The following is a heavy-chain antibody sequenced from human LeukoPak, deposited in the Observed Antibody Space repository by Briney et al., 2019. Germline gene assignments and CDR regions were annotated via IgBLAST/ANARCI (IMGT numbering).Heavy chain of an antibody. CDR1: GFTFSTNA. D-gene: IGHD3-10*01. Sequence: GGSLRLSCAASGFTFSTNAMTWVRQAPGKGLEWVSAISGSGDGRYEDSVKGRFTISRDNSKNTLFLQMKSLRAEDAAVYYCARVPFGSGSYSTLDYWGQGTLVTVSS. J-gene: IGHJ4*02. CDR2: ISGSGDGR. CDR3: ARVPFGSGSYSTLDY. V-gene: IGHV3-23*01.